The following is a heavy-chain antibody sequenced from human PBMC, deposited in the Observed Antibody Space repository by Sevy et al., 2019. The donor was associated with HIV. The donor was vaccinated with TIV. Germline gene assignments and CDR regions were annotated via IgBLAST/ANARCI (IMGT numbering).Heavy chain of an antibody. CDR1: GFTFSYYD. V-gene: IGHV3-13*01. D-gene: IGHD1-26*01. J-gene: IGHJ4*02. CDR2: FGIVGDT. Sequence: GGSLRLSCAASGFTFSYYDMHWVRQPTGKGLEWVSGFGIVGDTYYSDSVKGRFTISRENAKNSLYLQMNSLRAGDTAVYYCARKSVSYSHFDYWGQGTLVTVSS. CDR3: ARKSVSYSHFDY.